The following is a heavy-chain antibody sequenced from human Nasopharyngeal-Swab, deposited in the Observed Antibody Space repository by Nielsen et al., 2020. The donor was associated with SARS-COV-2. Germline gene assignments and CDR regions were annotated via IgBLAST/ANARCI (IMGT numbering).Heavy chain of an antibody. Sequence: VRQAPGKGLEWIGEIYHSGSTNYNPSLKSRVTISVDTSKNQFSLKLSSVTAAGTAVYYCARRDYYDSSDLGAFDIWGQGTMVTVSS. V-gene: IGHV4-4*02. CDR3: ARRDYYDSSDLGAFDI. CDR2: IYHSGST. J-gene: IGHJ3*02. D-gene: IGHD3-22*01.